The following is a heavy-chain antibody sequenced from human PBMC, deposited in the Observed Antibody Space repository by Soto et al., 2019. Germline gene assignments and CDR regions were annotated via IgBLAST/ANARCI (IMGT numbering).Heavy chain of an antibody. Sequence: LRLSCAASGFTFSRFELHWVRQAPGKGLEWISYISSSGSTAYYASSVEGRFTISRDTANNSVYLQMHSLRAEDTALYYCTRAAWFPYLSFYWRQGALVTVSS. J-gene: IGHJ4*02. CDR3: TRAAWFPYLSFY. V-gene: IGHV3-48*03. CDR1: GFTFSRFE. D-gene: IGHD3-10*01. CDR2: ISSSGSTA.